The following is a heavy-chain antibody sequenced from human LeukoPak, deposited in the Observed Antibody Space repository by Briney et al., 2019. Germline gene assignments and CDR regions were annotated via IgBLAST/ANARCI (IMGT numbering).Heavy chain of an antibody. J-gene: IGHJ6*03. Sequence: SETLSLTCTVSGGSIRSYYWSWIRQPAGKGLEWIGRIYTSGSTNYNPSLKRRVTMSVDTSKNQFSLKLSSVTAADTAVYYCARDGDSTSPYYYYYMDVWGKGTTVTVSS. CDR2: IYTSGST. V-gene: IGHV4-4*07. CDR1: GGSIRSYY. D-gene: IGHD2-2*01. CDR3: ARDGDSTSPYYYYYMDV.